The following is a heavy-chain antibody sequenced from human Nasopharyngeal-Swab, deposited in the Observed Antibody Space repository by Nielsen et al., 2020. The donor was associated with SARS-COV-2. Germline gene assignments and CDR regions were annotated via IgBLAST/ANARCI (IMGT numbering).Heavy chain of an antibody. D-gene: IGHD6-19*01. V-gene: IGHV3-15*01. CDR1: GFNFTNAW. J-gene: IGHJ4*02. Sequence: ETLSLTCAASGFNFTNAWMSWVRQARGKGLEWVGRIKSRSDGGTIDYAAPVKGRFTISRDDSKKTLYLQMNSLKTEDTVLYYCTTEFGSGWYDYWGQGTLVTVSS. CDR2: IKSRSDGGTI. CDR3: TTEFGSGWYDY.